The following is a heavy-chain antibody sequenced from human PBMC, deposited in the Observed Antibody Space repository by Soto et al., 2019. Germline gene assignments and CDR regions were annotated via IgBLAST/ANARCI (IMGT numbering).Heavy chain of an antibody. Sequence: QVQLVQSGAEVKKPGSSVKVSCKASGGTFSSYTISWVRQAPGQGLEWMGRIIPILGIANYAQKFQGRVTITADKSTSTAYMELSSLRSEDTAVYYCARGGRDNYGSGIYYYYYYMDVWGKGTTVTVSS. CDR2: IIPILGIA. V-gene: IGHV1-69*02. CDR3: ARGGRDNYGSGIYYYYYYMDV. CDR1: GGTFSSYT. J-gene: IGHJ6*03. D-gene: IGHD3-10*01.